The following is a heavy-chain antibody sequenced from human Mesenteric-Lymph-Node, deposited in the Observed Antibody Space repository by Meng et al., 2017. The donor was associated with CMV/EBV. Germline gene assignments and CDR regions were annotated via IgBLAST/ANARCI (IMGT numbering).Heavy chain of an antibody. CDR2: INHSGST. CDR1: GGSFSGYY. J-gene: IGHJ4*02. V-gene: IGHV4-34*01. CDR3: ARHQRWLKSEGGFNY. Sequence: QVQLQQWGAGLLKPSETLSLTCAVVGGSFSGYYWSWIRQPPGKGLEWIGEINHSGSTNYNPSLKSRVTISVDTSKNQFSLKLSSVTAADTAVYYCARHQRWLKSEGGFNYWGQGTLVTVSS. D-gene: IGHD4-23*01.